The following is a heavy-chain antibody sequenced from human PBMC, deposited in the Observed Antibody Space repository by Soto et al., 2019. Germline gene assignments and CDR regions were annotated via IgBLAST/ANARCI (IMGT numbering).Heavy chain of an antibody. CDR3: AREAVYYDSSGYQQDDYYYYYGMDV. J-gene: IGHJ6*02. Sequence: LSLTCTVSGGSVSSGSYYWSWIRQPPGKGLEWIGYIYYSGGTNYNPSLKSRVTISVDTSKNQFSLKLSSVTAADTAVYYCAREAVYYDSSGYQQDDYYYYYGMDVWGQGTTVTVSS. CDR2: IYYSGGT. CDR1: GGSVSSGSYY. V-gene: IGHV4-61*01. D-gene: IGHD3-22*01.